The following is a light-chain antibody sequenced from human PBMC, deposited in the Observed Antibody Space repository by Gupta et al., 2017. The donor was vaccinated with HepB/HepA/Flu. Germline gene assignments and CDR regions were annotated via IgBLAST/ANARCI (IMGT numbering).Light chain of an antibody. CDR2: GAS. CDR1: QSVSSNY. J-gene: IGKJ2*01. V-gene: IGKV3-20*01. Sequence: EIVLTQSSGTLSLSPGERAALSCRASQSVSSNYLAWYQQKPGHAPRLLIYGASSRATGIPDRFSGSGSGTDFTLTISRLEPEDFAVYYCQQYSTSPFTFGQGTKLEIK. CDR3: QQYSTSPFT.